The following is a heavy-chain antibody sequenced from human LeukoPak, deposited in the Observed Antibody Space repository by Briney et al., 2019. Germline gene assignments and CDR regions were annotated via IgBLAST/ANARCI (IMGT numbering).Heavy chain of an antibody. CDR3: AKDLFVRYSSGWYYFDY. V-gene: IGHV3-23*01. CDR1: GFTFNNYG. D-gene: IGHD6-19*01. Sequence: PGGSLRLSCAASGFTFNNYGMSWVRQAPGKGLEWVSGISGSGGSTYYADSVKGRFTISRDNSKNTLYLQMNSLRAEDTAVYYCAKDLFVRYSSGWYYFDYWGQGTLVTVSS. CDR2: ISGSGGST. J-gene: IGHJ4*02.